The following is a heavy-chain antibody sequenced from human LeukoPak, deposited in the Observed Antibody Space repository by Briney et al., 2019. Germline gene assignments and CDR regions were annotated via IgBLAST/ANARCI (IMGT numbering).Heavy chain of an antibody. D-gene: IGHD2-8*02. CDR2: IYTSGST. CDR3: ARAGSRRDCTGGVCPYYFDY. CDR1: GGSISSYY. Sequence: SETLSLICTVSGGSISSYYWSWIRQPAGKGLEWIGRIYTSGSTNYNPSLKSRVTMSVDTSKNQFSLRLSSVTAADTAVYYCARAGSRRDCTGGVCPYYFDYWGQGTLVTVSS. V-gene: IGHV4-4*07. J-gene: IGHJ4*02.